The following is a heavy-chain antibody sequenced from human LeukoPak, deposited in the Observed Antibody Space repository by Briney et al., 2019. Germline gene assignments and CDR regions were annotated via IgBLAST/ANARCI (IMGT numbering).Heavy chain of an antibody. CDR1: GFTFSNCA. CDR3: AKVRPFTPIAVVPEYFDH. CDR2: ISGNGGST. D-gene: IGHD3-22*01. J-gene: IGHJ4*02. V-gene: IGHV3-23*01. Sequence: PGGSLRLSCAASGFTFSNCAITWVRQAPGKGLEWVSPISGNGGSTSYAASVKGRFTVSRDTSKNMLYLQLNSLRVDDTAVYYCAKVRPFTPIAVVPEYFDHWGRGTLVAVSS.